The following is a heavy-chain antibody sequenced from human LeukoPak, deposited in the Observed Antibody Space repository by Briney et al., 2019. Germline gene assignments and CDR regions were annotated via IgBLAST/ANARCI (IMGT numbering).Heavy chain of an antibody. V-gene: IGHV3-23*01. D-gene: IGHD6-13*01. CDR1: GFIFSSYG. Sequence: PGGSLRLSCAASGFIFSSYGMHWVRQAPGKGLEWVSGISGSGGSTDYTDSVKGRFTISRDISKNTLYLQMNSLRAEDTAVYYCATDSSSWYFDYWGQGTLVTVSS. CDR3: ATDSSSWYFDY. J-gene: IGHJ4*02. CDR2: ISGSGGST.